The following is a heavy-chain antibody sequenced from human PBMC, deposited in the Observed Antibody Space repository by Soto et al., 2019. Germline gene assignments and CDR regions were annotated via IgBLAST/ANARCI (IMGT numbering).Heavy chain of an antibody. V-gene: IGHV3-30-3*01. Sequence: PGGSLRPSCAASGFTFSSYAMHWVRQAPGKGLEWVAVISYDGSNKYYADSVKGRFTISRDNSKNTLYLQMNSLRAEDTAVYYCAKDSGYNYFDYWGQGTLVTVSS. J-gene: IGHJ4*02. D-gene: IGHD1-1*01. CDR2: ISYDGSNK. CDR1: GFTFSSYA. CDR3: AKDSGYNYFDY.